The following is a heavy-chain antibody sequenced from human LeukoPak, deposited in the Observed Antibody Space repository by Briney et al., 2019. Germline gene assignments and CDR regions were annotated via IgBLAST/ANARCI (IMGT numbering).Heavy chain of an antibody. CDR1: GGSISSGSYY. Sequence: KTSETLSLTCTVSGGSISSGSYYWSWIRQPAGKGLEWIGRIYTSGSTNYNPSLKSRVTISVDTSKNQFSLKPSSVTAADTAVYYCARAGLYSSSSDYWGQGTLVTVSS. J-gene: IGHJ4*02. V-gene: IGHV4-61*02. CDR2: IYTSGST. D-gene: IGHD6-6*01. CDR3: ARAGLYSSSSDY.